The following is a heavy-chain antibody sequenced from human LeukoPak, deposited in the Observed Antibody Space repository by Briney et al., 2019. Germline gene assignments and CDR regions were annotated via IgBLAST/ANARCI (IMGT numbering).Heavy chain of an antibody. V-gene: IGHV3-64*01. CDR1: GFTFSSYA. CDR3: ATGPGGAFDI. J-gene: IGHJ3*02. Sequence: GGSLRLSCAASGFTFSSYAMHWVRQAPGKGLEYVSAISSNGGSTYYANSVKGRFTISRDNSKNTLYLQMGSLRAEDMAVYYCATGPGGAFDICGQGTMVTVSS. D-gene: IGHD3-16*01. CDR2: ISSNGGST.